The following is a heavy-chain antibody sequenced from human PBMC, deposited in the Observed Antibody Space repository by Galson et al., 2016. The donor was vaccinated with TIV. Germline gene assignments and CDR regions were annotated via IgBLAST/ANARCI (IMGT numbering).Heavy chain of an antibody. D-gene: IGHD5-18*01. Sequence: SETLSLTCSVPGGSVSRYYWSWVRQSPWKGLEWIGRIFTDGTTTYNPSLRSRVAISVDTSRRQFSLRLRSVTAADTPLYYCATVNTNSRKYFDYWGQGIQVTVS. J-gene: IGHJ4*02. CDR2: IFTDGTT. CDR1: GGSVSRYY. CDR3: ATVNTNSRKYFDY. V-gene: IGHV4-4*07.